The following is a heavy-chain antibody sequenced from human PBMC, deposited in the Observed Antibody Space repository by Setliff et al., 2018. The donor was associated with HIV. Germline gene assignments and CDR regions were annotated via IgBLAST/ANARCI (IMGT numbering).Heavy chain of an antibody. J-gene: IGHJ4*02. CDR1: GVSFSRYT. CDR2: ITSNLNY. V-gene: IGHV3-21*01. D-gene: IGHD2-21*01. Sequence: GGSLRLSCVASGVSFSRYTMMWVRQTPGKGLEWVSSITSNLNYKYADSVKGRFTISRDNTKNSLYLQMNSLRAEDTAVYYCANGDSFVFSYVYPDYWGPGTLVTVSS. CDR3: ANGDSFVFSYVYPDY.